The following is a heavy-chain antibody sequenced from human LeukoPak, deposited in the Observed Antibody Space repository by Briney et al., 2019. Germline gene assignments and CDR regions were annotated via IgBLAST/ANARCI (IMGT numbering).Heavy chain of an antibody. Sequence: GASLEISCKGSGSTFTSYWIGWVRQMPGKGLEWMGFIYPGDSDTRYSPSFQGQVTISADKSISTAYLHWSSLKASDTAMYYCTRSGYYFDFWGQGTLVTVSS. CDR2: IYPGDSDT. CDR3: TRSGYYFDF. J-gene: IGHJ4*02. CDR1: GSTFTSYW. V-gene: IGHV5-51*01.